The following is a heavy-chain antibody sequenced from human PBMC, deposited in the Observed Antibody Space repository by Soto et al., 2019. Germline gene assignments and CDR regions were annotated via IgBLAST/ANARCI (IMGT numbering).Heavy chain of an antibody. V-gene: IGHV4-31*03. CDR1: GGSISSGGYY. CDR3: ARDDMVRGVKGVYYYYGMDV. D-gene: IGHD3-10*01. CDR2: IYYSGST. J-gene: IGHJ6*02. Sequence: SETLSLTCTVSGGSISSGGYYWSWIRQHPGKGLEWIGYIYYSGSTYYNPSLKSRVTISVDTSKNQFSLKLSSVTAADTAVYYCARDDMVRGVKGVYYYYGMDVWGQGTTVTVSS.